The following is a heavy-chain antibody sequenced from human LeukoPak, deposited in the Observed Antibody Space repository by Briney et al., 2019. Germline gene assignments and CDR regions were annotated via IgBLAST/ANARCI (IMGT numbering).Heavy chain of an antibody. J-gene: IGHJ4*02. CDR1: GFTFSSYS. CDR3: AKPEDRYSSPDY. V-gene: IGHV3-23*01. Sequence: GGSLRLSCAASGFTFSSYSMNWVRQAPGKGLEWVSVISGSGGSTNYADSVKGRFTISRDNSKNTLYLQMNSLRAEDTAVYYCAKPEDRYSSPDYWGQGTLVTVSS. D-gene: IGHD6-13*01. CDR2: ISGSGGST.